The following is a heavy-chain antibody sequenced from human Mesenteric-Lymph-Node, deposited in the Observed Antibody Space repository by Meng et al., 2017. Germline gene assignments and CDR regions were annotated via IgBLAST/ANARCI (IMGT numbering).Heavy chain of an antibody. CDR3: ARNYYKYNWNRPTPYYYYGMDV. D-gene: IGHD1-20*01. CDR1: GGSISSYY. Sequence: GSLRLSCTVSGGSISSYYWSWIRQPPGKGLEWIGYIYYSGSTNYNPSLKSRVTISVDTSKNQFSLKLSSVTAADTAVYYCARNYYKYNWNRPTPYYYYGMDVWGQGTTVTVSS. CDR2: IYYSGST. J-gene: IGHJ6*02. V-gene: IGHV4-59*01.